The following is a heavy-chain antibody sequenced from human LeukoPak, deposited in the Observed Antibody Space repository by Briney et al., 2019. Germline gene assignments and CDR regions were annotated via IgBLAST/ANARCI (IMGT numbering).Heavy chain of an antibody. D-gene: IGHD5-18*01. V-gene: IGHV4-59*08. CDR3: AGSLDTATIDY. J-gene: IGHJ4*02. CDR2: IYYSGST. Sequence: SETLSLTCTVSGGSISSYYWSWIRQPPGKGLEWIGYIYYSGSTNYNPSLKSRVTISVDTSKNQFSLKLSSVTAADTAVYYCAGSLDTATIDYWGQGTLVTVSS. CDR1: GGSISSYY.